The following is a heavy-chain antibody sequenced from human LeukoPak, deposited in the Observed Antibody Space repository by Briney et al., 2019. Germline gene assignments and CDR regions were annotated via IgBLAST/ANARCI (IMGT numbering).Heavy chain of an antibody. V-gene: IGHV1-8*01. Sequence: GASVKVSCKASRYTYTSYDINWVRQATGQGLEWMGWMNPNSGNTGYAQKFQGRVTMTRNTSISTAYMELSSLRSEDTAVYYWARKHYDSDRWFDPWGQGTLFTVSS. D-gene: IGHD3-22*01. CDR2: MNPNSGNT. CDR1: RYTYTSYD. CDR3: ARKHYDSDRWFDP. J-gene: IGHJ5*02.